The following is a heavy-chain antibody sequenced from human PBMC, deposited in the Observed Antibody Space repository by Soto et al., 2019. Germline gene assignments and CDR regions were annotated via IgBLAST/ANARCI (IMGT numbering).Heavy chain of an antibody. CDR2: MNPNSGNT. Sequence: ASVKVSCKASGYTFTSYDINWVRQATGQGLEWMGWMNPNSGNTGYAQKFQGRVTMTRNTSISTAYMELSSLRSEDTAVYYCARGRAAEGWFDPWGQGTLVTVSS. J-gene: IGHJ5*02. V-gene: IGHV1-8*01. D-gene: IGHD6-13*01. CDR3: ARGRAAEGWFDP. CDR1: GYTFTSYD.